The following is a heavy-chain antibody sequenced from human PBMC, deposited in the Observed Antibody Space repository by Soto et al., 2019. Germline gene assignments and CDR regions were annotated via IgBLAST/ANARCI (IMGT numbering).Heavy chain of an antibody. CDR3: ARWATVVTPRFDY. CDR2: IYYSGST. J-gene: IGHJ4*02. CDR1: GGSISSGGYY. V-gene: IGHV4-31*03. D-gene: IGHD4-17*01. Sequence: QVQLQESGPGLVKPSQTLSLTCTVSGGSISSGGYYWSWIRQHPGKGLEWIGYIYYSGSTYYNPSLKGRGTIPVDPSKNQFSLKLSPVTAAGTAVYYCARWATVVTPRFDYWGQGTLVTVSS.